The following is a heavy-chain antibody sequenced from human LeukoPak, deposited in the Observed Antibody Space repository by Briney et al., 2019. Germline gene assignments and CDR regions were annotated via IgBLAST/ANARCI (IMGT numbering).Heavy chain of an antibody. CDR2: IYYSGST. D-gene: IGHD4-17*01. CDR1: GGSISSYY. Sequence: NPSETLSLTCTVSGGSISSYYWSWIRQPPGKGLEWIGYIYYSGSTNYNPSLKSRVTISVDTSKNQFSLKLSSVTAADTAVYYCAKGGVYGDYVGDWFDPWGQGTLVTVSS. J-gene: IGHJ5*02. V-gene: IGHV4-59*01. CDR3: AKGGVYGDYVGDWFDP.